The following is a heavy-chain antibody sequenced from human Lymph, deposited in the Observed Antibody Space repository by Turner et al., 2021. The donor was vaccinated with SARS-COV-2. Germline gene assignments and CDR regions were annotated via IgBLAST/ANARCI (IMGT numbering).Heavy chain of an antibody. CDR2: IIPMLDIA. CDR3: ARDVTGPLGY. Sequence: QVQLVQSGAEVKKPGSSVKVSCKASGGTFSSYAISWVRQAPGQGLEWRGVIIPMLDIANYAQKFQGRVTITADKSTSTAYMELSSLRSEDTAVYYCARDVTGPLGYWGQGTLVTVSS. D-gene: IGHD1-20*01. CDR1: GGTFSSYA. V-gene: IGHV1-69*10. J-gene: IGHJ4*02.